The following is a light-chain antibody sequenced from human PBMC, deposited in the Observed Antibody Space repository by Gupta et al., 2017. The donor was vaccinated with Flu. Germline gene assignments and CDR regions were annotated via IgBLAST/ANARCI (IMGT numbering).Light chain of an antibody. J-gene: IGLJ2*01. CDR1: KLGDKH. V-gene: IGLV3-1*01. Sequence: SYELTQPPSVSVSPGQTASIPCSGDKLGDKHVCWYHQKPGQSPVLVIYQDSKRPSGIPARFSGSNSGNSATLAISETQAMDEADYYCQAWDSSTAVFGGGTKLTVL. CDR3: QAWDSSTAV. CDR2: QDS.